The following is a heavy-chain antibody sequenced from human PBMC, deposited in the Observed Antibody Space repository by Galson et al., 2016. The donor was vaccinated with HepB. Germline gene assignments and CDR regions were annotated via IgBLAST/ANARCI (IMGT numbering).Heavy chain of an antibody. V-gene: IGHV4-30-4*01. D-gene: IGHD3-16*02. Sequence: TLSLTCRVSGGSVYSHDYYWTWIRQPPGKGLEWIGYIYYSGTTYYNPSLKSRISMSIDTYKDQFSLTMTSVTAADTAVYYCARLFVGWGHYRFDSWGQGSLLIVSS. J-gene: IGHJ4*02. CDR1: GGSVYSHDYY. CDR2: IYYSGTT. CDR3: ARLFVGWGHYRFDS.